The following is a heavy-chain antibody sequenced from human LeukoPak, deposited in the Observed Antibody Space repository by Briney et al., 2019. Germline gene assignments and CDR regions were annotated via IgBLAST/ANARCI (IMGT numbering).Heavy chain of an antibody. D-gene: IGHD4-11*01. J-gene: IGHJ4*02. V-gene: IGHV3-33*01. Sequence: GPSLTLSRAASGFTFSSYCMHWVRQPPGKGLEWVAIIWYDGSNKYYADSMKGRFPISRDNSTNTLYLQMTSLRAEDTAVYYCAREASSETTALDSWGQGTLVTVSS. CDR2: IWYDGSNK. CDR3: AREASSETTALDS. CDR1: GFTFSSYC.